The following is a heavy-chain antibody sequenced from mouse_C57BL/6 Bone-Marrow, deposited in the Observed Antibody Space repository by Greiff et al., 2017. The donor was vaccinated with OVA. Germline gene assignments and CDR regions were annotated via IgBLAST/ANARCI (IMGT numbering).Heavy chain of an antibody. V-gene: IGHV1-82*01. J-gene: IGHJ2*01. CDR2: IYPGDGDT. CDR1: GYAFSSSW. D-gene: IGHD1-1*01. Sequence: VQLQESGPELVKPGASVKISCKASGYAFSSSWMNWVKQRPGKGLEWIGRIYPGDGDTNYNGKFKGKATLTADKSSSTAYMQLSSLTSEDSAVYFCARDYYGSSLPYFDYWGQGTTLTVSS. CDR3: ARDYYGSSLPYFDY.